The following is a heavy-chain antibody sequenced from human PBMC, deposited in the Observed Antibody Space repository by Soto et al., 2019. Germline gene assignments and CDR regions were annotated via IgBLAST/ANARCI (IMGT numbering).Heavy chain of an antibody. Sequence: QVQLQESGPGLVKPSETLSLTCTVSGDSISSYYWSWIRQPPGKGLEWIAYIYYSGTTNYNPSLKSRVTISVDTSKNQFSLRLSSVTAADTAVYYCARHKEIVATVIFDQWGQGTLVTLSS. CDR2: IYYSGTT. CDR3: ARHKEIVATVIFDQ. V-gene: IGHV4-59*08. D-gene: IGHD5-12*01. CDR1: GDSISSYY. J-gene: IGHJ4*02.